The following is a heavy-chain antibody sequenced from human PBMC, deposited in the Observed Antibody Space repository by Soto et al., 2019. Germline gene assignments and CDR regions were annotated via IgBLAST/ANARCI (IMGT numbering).Heavy chain of an antibody. J-gene: IGHJ4*02. Sequence: QPGGSLRLSCAASGFTFSGSAMHWVRQASGKGLEWIGRIKSKVNNYATAYAASVKGRFTISGDDSQNTAYLQMNSLKTEDMAVYYCTRLIDSGRFLRFDSWGQGTLVTVSS. CDR3: TRLIDSGRFLRFDS. V-gene: IGHV3-73*01. CDR2: IKSKVNNYAT. CDR1: GFTFSGSA. D-gene: IGHD1-26*01.